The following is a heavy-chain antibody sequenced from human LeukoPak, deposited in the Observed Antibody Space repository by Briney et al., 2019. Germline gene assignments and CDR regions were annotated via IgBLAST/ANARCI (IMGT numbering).Heavy chain of an antibody. Sequence: GASVKSSCKTSGGTFSSYAISWVRHAPVQGLVRMGGIIPIFGTANYAQKFQGRVTITADESTNTAYMELSSLRSEDTAIYYCARGSVGATWVGGAFDIWGQGTMVTVSS. D-gene: IGHD1-26*01. V-gene: IGHV1-69*13. J-gene: IGHJ3*02. CDR2: IIPIFGTA. CDR1: GGTFSSYA. CDR3: ARGSVGATWVGGAFDI.